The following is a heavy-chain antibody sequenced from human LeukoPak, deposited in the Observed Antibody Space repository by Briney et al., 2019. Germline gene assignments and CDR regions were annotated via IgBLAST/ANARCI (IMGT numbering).Heavy chain of an antibody. CDR1: GYSISSGYY. J-gene: IGHJ4*02. CDR2: IYHSGST. D-gene: IGHD1-26*01. V-gene: IGHV4-38-2*01. Sequence: SETMSLTCDVSGYSISSGYYWGWIRQPPGKGLEWIGSIYHSGSTYYNPSLKSRVTISVDTSKNQFSLKLSSVTAAGTAVYYCARVSGLIDYWGQGTLVTVSS. CDR3: ARVSGLIDY.